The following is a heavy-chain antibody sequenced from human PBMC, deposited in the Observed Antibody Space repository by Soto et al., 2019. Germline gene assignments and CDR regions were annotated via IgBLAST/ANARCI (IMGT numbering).Heavy chain of an antibody. CDR1: GDSISRIDYY. V-gene: IGHV4-31*03. D-gene: IGHD3-22*01. CDR2: IYFRGNT. Sequence: SETLSLTCSVSGDSISRIDYYWTWIRQHPEKGLEWIGSIYFRGNTYYSPSLESRLTISVDTSKNQFSLKLTSVTAADAAVYYCARERESYDTGRYLIRGAFDIWGQGTMVTVSS. CDR3: ARERESYDTGRYLIRGAFDI. J-gene: IGHJ3*02.